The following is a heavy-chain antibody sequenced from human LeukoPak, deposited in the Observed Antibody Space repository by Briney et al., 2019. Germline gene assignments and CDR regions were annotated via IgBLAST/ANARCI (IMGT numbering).Heavy chain of an antibody. CDR1: GYTFTDYY. Sequence: ASVKVSCTASGYTFTDYYMRWVRQAPGQGLEWMGWINPNSGGTKYAQKFQGNITMTRDTSISTAYMELSRLRSDATAVYYCAKGPLYGSGTYWGQGTLVTVSS. V-gene: IGHV1-2*02. CDR3: AKGPLYGSGTY. D-gene: IGHD3-10*01. CDR2: INPNSGGT. J-gene: IGHJ4*02.